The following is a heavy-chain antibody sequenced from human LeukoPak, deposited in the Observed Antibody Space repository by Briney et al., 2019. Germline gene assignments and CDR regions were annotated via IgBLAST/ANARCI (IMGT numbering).Heavy chain of an antibody. CDR3: AREPSGYSYGYNAFDI. V-gene: IGHV1-69*13. J-gene: IGHJ3*02. Sequence: GASVKVSCKASGGTFSSYTITWVRQAPGQGLEWMGGIIPAFGTVSFAQKFQGRVTITADESATTAYMELSSLRSEDTAVYYCAREPSGYSYGYNAFDIWGQGTMVTVSS. D-gene: IGHD5-18*01. CDR1: GGTFSSYT. CDR2: IIPAFGTV.